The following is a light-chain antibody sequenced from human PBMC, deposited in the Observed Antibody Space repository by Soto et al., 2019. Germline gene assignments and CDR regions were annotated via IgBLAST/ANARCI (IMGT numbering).Light chain of an antibody. J-gene: IGKJ1*01. CDR3: QQYGSSPRT. CDR2: GAS. CDR1: QSVSSSY. Sequence: EIVLTQSPGTLSLSPGERATLSSRASQSVSSSYLVWYQQKPGQPPRPLIYGASTRATGIPDRFSGSGSGTDFTLTISRLEPEDFAVYYCQQYGSSPRTFGQGTKV. V-gene: IGKV3-20*01.